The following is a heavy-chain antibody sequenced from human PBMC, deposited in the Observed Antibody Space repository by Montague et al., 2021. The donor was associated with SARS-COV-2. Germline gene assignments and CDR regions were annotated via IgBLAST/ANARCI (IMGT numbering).Heavy chain of an antibody. CDR1: GGSISSYY. CDR2: IYYSGST. CDR3: ARGFDT. Sequence: SETLSLTCTVSGGSISSYYWSWIRQPPGKGLEWIGYIYYSGSTNYNPSLKSRVTISVDTSKNQFSLKLSSVTAADTAVYYCARGFDTWGQGTLVTVSS. V-gene: IGHV4-59*12. J-gene: IGHJ5*01.